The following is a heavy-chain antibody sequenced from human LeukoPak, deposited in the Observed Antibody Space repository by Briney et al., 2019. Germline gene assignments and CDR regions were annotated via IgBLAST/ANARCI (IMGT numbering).Heavy chain of an antibody. J-gene: IGHJ4*02. Sequence: ASVKVSCKASGYTFTGYYLHWVRQAPGQGLEWMGWINPNSGGTNYAQKFQGRVTMTRDTSISTAYMELSRLTSDDTAVYYCARDDGFCRGVACYGKFDYWGRGTLVTVSS. D-gene: IGHD2-15*01. CDR3: ARDDGFCRGVACYGKFDY. V-gene: IGHV1-2*02. CDR1: GYTFTGYY. CDR2: INPNSGGT.